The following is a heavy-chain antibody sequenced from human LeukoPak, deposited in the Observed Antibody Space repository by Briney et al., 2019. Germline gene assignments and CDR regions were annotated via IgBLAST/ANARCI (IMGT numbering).Heavy chain of an antibody. J-gene: IGHJ6*03. CDR3: ARVPYITMVRGVINYMDV. V-gene: IGHV1-69*06. CDR1: GYTFTSYG. CDR2: IIPIFGTA. D-gene: IGHD3-10*01. Sequence: GASVKVSCKASGYTFTSYGISWVRQAPGQGLEWMGGIIPIFGTANYAQKFQGRVTITADKSTSTAYMELSSLRSEDTAVYYCARVPYITMVRGVINYMDVWGKGTTVTVSS.